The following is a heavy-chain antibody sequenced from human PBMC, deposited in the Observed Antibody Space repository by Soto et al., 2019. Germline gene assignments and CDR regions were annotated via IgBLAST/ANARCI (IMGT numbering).Heavy chain of an antibody. CDR1: GGSISSYY. Sequence: SETLSLTCTVSGGSISSYYWSWIRQHPGKGLEWIGYIYYSWSTNYNPSLKSRVTISVDTSKNQSSLKLSSVTAADTAVYYCARRDVAFDYWGQGTLVTVSS. J-gene: IGHJ4*02. V-gene: IGHV4-59*08. CDR2: IYYSWST. CDR3: ARRDVAFDY. D-gene: IGHD2-21*01.